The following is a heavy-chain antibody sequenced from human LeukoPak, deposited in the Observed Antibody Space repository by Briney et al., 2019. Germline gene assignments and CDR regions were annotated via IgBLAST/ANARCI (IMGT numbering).Heavy chain of an antibody. CDR2: LSYDGNNE. Sequence: GGSLRLSCAASGFNFGTYAMHWVRQAPGQGLEWVAVLSYDGNNEYYADSVKGRFTISRDNSKNTLYLQMNSLSAEDTAVYYCAKVGTNFLRYHFDSWGRGTLVTVSS. CDR3: AKVGTNFLRYHFDS. CDR1: GFNFGTYA. V-gene: IGHV3-30-3*01. J-gene: IGHJ4*02. D-gene: IGHD1-1*01.